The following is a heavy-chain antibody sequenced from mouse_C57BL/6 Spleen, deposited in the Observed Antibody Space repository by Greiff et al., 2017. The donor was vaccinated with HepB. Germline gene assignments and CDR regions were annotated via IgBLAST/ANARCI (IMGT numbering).Heavy chain of an antibody. D-gene: IGHD3-2*02. J-gene: IGHJ2*01. V-gene: IGHV1-82*01. CDR1: GYAFSSSW. CDR3: ARSAQATNY. Sequence: QLKQSGPELVKPGASVKISCKASGYAFSSSWMNWVKQRPGKGLEWIGRIYPGDGDTNYNGKFKGKATLTADKSSSTAYMQLSSLTSEDSAVYFCARSAQATNYWGQGTTLTVSS. CDR2: IYPGDGDT.